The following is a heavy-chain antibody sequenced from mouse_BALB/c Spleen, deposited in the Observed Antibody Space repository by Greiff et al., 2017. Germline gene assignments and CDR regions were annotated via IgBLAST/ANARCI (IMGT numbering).Heavy chain of an antibody. J-gene: IGHJ4*01. V-gene: IGHV1S29*02. CDR2: IYPYNGGT. CDR1: GYTFTDYN. D-gene: IGHD2-12*01. Sequence: VQLQQSGPELVKPGASVKISCKASGYTFTDYNMHWVKQSHGKSLEWIGYIYPYNGGTGYNQKFKSKATLTVDNSSSTAYMELRSLTSEDSAVYYCAREDYSYDNAMDYWGQGTSVTVSS. CDR3: AREDYSYDNAMDY.